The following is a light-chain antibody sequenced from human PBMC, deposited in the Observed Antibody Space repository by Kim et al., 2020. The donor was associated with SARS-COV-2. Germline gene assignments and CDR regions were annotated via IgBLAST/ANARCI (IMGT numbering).Light chain of an antibody. CDR3: AAWDDSLSARTV. CDR1: SSNIGSNY. V-gene: IGLV1-47*01. CDR2: RNN. Sequence: RVTSSCSGSSSNIGSNYVYWYQQLPGTAPKLLIYRNNQRPSGVPDRFSGSKSGTSASLAISGLRSEDEADYYCAAWDDSLSARTVFGGGTQLTVL. J-gene: IGLJ2*01.